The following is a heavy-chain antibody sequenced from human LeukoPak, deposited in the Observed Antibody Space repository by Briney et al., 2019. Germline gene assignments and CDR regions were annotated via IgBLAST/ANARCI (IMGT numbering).Heavy chain of an antibody. V-gene: IGHV1-69*13. CDR3: ARPRERVVVRPYYYYYMDV. CDR1: GGTFSSYA. Sequence: ASVKVSCKASGGTFSSYAISWVRQAPGQGLEWMGGIIPIFGTANYAQKFQGRVTITADESTSTGYMELSSLRSEDTAVYYCARPRERVVVRPYYYYYMDVWGKGTTVTVSS. CDR2: IIPIFGTA. D-gene: IGHD3-10*01. J-gene: IGHJ6*03.